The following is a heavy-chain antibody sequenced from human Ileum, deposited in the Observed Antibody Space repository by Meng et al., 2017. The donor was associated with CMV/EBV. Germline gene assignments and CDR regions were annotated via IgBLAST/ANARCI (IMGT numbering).Heavy chain of an antibody. CDR2: VYRGGNA. D-gene: IGHD3-22*01. V-gene: IGHV4-4*02. Sequence: VAGGSISRANWWTWVRQTPGKGLEWIGEVYRGGNAMYNPSLQSRLTISVDDSTNQVSLRLRSVTAADTAMYYCTTGSAYSPPGQFHQWGQGTLVTVSS. J-gene: IGHJ4*02. CDR1: GGSISRANW. CDR3: TTGSAYSPPGQFHQ.